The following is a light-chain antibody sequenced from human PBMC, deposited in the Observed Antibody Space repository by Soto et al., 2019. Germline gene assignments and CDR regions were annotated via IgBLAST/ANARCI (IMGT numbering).Light chain of an antibody. CDR3: MQGTNWPPT. CDR1: QSLVYNDGNAY. J-gene: IGKJ1*01. Sequence: DVVMTQSPPSLPVTLGQPASISCRSSQSLVYNDGNAYLNWFQQRPGQSPRRLIYTVSNRDSGVPDRFSGGGSGTDFTLKISRVEAEDVGIYYCMQGTNWPPTFGQGTKVEI. CDR2: TVS. V-gene: IGKV2-30*01.